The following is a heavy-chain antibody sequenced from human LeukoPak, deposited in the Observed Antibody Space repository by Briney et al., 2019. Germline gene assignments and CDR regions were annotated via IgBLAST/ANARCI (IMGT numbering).Heavy chain of an antibody. CDR1: GFSVSSNY. D-gene: IGHD5-18*01. V-gene: IGHV3-53*01. Sequence: GGSLRLSCAASGFSVSSNYMSWVRQAPGKGLEWVSVIYSGDSTHYADSVKGRFTISRDNSKNTVYLQMNSLRAEDTAVYYCARDGGSTGMAQFDYWGQGTLVTVSP. CDR2: IYSGDST. CDR3: ARDGGSTGMAQFDY. J-gene: IGHJ4*02.